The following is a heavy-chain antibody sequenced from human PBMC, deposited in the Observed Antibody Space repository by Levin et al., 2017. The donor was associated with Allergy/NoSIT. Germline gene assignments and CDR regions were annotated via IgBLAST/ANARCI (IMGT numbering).Heavy chain of an antibody. D-gene: IGHD3-22*01. Sequence: KSSETLSLTCAASGFTFSDYSMNWVRQAPGKGLEWVSSISPNSNYIYYADSLKGRFTISRDNAKSSVFLQMNSLRAEDTALYYCARSGSPDYWGQGTLVTVSS. CDR1: GFTFSDYS. V-gene: IGHV3-21*01. CDR3: ARSGSPDY. CDR2: ISPNSNYI. J-gene: IGHJ4*02.